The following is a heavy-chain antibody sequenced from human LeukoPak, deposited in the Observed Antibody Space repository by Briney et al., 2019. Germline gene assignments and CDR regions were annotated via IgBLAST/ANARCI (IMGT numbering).Heavy chain of an antibody. CDR2: MNPNSGNT. J-gene: IGHJ5*02. D-gene: IGHD2-2*01. CDR3: ARGIPAATTPFDP. V-gene: IGHV1-8*01. Sequence: RASVKVSCKASGYTFTSYDINWVRQATGRGLEWMGWMNPNSGNTGYAQKFQGRVTMTRNTSISTAYMELSSLRSEDTAVYYCARGIPAATTPFDPWGQGTLVTVSS. CDR1: GYTFTSYD.